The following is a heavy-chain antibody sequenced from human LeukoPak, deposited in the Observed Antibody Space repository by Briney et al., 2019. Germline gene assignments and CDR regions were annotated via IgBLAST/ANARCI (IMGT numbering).Heavy chain of an antibody. CDR1: GGSFSGYY. D-gene: IGHD2-15*01. CDR3: ARGGVVACYSNWFDP. J-gene: IGHJ5*02. V-gene: IGHV4-34*01. CDR2: INHSGST. Sequence: SETLSLTCAVYGGSFSGYYWSWIRQPPGKGLEWIGEINHSGSTNYNPSLKSRVTISVDTSKNQFSLKLSSVTAADTAVYYCARGGVVACYSNWFDPWGQGTLVTVSS.